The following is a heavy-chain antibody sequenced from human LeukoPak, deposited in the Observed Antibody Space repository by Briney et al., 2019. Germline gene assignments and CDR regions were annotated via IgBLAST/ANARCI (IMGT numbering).Heavy chain of an antibody. V-gene: IGHV4-39*07. CDR1: GGSISSSSYY. CDR3: ARGDIVATQIPCY. CDR2: IYYSGST. D-gene: IGHD5-12*01. J-gene: IGHJ4*02. Sequence: PSETLSLTCTVSGGSISSSSYYWGWIRQPPGKGLEWIGSIYYSGSTYYNPSLKSRVTISVDTSKNQFSLKLSSVTAADTAVYYCARGDIVATQIPCYWGQGTLVTVSS.